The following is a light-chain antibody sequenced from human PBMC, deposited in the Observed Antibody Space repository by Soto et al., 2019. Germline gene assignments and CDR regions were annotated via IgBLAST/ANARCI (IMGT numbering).Light chain of an antibody. CDR3: CSHAGSSTWV. J-gene: IGLJ3*02. CDR1: NSNIGSNT. V-gene: IGLV1-44*01. Sequence: QSVLTQPPSASGTPGQRVTISCSGSNSNIGSNTVNWYQQLPGTAPKLLIYYDNLRPSGVPDRISGSKSGTSASLAISGLQSDDEADYYCCSHAGSSTWVFGGGTKLTVL. CDR2: YDN.